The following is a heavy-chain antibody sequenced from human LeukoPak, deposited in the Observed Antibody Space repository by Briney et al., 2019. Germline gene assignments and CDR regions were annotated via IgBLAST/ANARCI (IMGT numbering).Heavy chain of an antibody. CDR2: INTYNGDT. J-gene: IGHJ5*02. Sequence: APVKVSCKASGYTFTSYGISWVRQAPGQGLEWMGWINTYNGDTNYIQKFQGRVTMTRDTSISTAYMELRSLTSEDTAVYYCVRDGEGVAISVNYWFAPWGQGTLVTVSS. D-gene: IGHD3-10*01. V-gene: IGHV1-18*01. CDR1: GYTFTSYG. CDR3: VRDGEGVAISVNYWFAP.